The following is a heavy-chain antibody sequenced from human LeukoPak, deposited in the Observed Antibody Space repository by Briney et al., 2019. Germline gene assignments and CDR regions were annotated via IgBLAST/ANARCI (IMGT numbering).Heavy chain of an antibody. CDR1: GYTFTSYA. D-gene: IGHD5-18*01. CDR3: ARGYSYGNYYYYGMDV. CDR2: INTNTGNP. Sequence: ASVKVSCKASGYTFTSYAMNWVRQAPGQGLEWMGWINTNTGNPTYAQGFTGRFVFSLDTSVSTAYLQISSLKAEDTAVYYCARGYSYGNYYYYGMDVWGQGTTVTVSS. J-gene: IGHJ6*02. V-gene: IGHV7-4-1*02.